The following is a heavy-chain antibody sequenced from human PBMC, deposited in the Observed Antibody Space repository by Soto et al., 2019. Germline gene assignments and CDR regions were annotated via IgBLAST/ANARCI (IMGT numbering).Heavy chain of an antibody. V-gene: IGHV1-69*13. CDR3: ARRGGFYGSGDEPIRNMLRSGPHYYYYYGMDV. Sequence: GASVKVSCKASGGTFSSYAISWVRQAPGQGLEWMGGIIPIFGTANYAQKFQGRVTITADESTSTAYMELSSLRSEDTAVYYCARRGGFYGSGDEPIRNMLRSGPHYYYYYGMDVWGQGTTVTVSS. D-gene: IGHD3-10*01. CDR1: GGTFSSYA. CDR2: IIPIFGTA. J-gene: IGHJ6*02.